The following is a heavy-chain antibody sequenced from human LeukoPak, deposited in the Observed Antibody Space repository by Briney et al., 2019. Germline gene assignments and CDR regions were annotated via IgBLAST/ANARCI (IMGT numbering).Heavy chain of an antibody. CDR1: GGSISSHY. CDR3: ARGTGFYDSSGHYYWGYFDS. J-gene: IGHJ4*02. D-gene: IGHD3-22*01. CDR2: IYYSGTT. V-gene: IGHV4-59*11. Sequence: SETLSLTGTVSGGSISSHYWSWFRQTPGERPEWIAFIYYSGTTNYNPSLKGRVTISIDSSKNQFSLKLSSVTAADTAIYYCARGTGFYDSSGHYYWGYFDSWGQGTLVPVSS.